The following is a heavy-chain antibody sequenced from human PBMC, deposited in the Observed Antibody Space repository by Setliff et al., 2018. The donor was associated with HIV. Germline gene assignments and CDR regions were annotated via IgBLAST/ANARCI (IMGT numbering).Heavy chain of an antibody. CDR3: ARDFGGYCSSMSCPGLFDP. CDR2: IIPISGTV. V-gene: IGHV1-69*05. J-gene: IGHJ5*02. D-gene: IGHD2-2*01. CDR1: GGTFSSYA. Sequence: SVKVSCKASGGTFSSYAISWVRQAPGQGLEWMGGIIPISGTVNYAQKFWGRVTITTHESTSTAYMELSSLRSEDAAVYYCARDFGGYCSSMSCPGLFDPWGQGTLVTVSS.